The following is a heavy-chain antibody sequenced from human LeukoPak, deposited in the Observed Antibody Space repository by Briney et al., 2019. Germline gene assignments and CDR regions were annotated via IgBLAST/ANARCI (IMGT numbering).Heavy chain of an antibody. V-gene: IGHV1-18*01. CDR3: AREGVDTTMVKYYYSGMDV. Sequence: GASVKVSCKASGYTFTSYGISWVRQAPGQGLEWMGWISAYNGNTNYAQKLQGRVTMTTDKSTSTAYMELSSLRSEDTAVYYCAREGVDTTMVKYYYSGMDVWGQGTTVTVSS. D-gene: IGHD5-18*01. J-gene: IGHJ6*02. CDR1: GYTFTSYG. CDR2: ISAYNGNT.